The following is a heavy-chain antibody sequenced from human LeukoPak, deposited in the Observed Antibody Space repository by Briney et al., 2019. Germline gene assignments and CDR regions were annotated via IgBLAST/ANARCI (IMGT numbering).Heavy chain of an antibody. CDR2: IYYSGST. CDR3: ASYDYGDYSFDY. CDR1: GGSISSGGYY. V-gene: IGHV4-31*03. J-gene: IGHJ4*02. D-gene: IGHD4-17*01. Sequence: NPSETLSLTCTVSGGSISSGGYYWSWIRQHPGKGLEWIGYIYYSGSTYYNPSLKSRVTISVDTSKNQFSLKLSSVTAADTAVYYCASYDYGDYSFDYWGQGTLVTVSS.